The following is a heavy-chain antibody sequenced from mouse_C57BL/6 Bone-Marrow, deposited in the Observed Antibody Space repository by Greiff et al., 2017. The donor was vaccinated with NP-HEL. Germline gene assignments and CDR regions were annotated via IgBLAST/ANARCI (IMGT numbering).Heavy chain of an antibody. V-gene: IGHV5-17*01. Sequence: EVMLVESGGGLVKPGGSLKLSCAASGFTFSDYGMHWVRQAPEKGLEWVAYISSGSSSIYYADTVKGRFTISRDNAKDTLFLQVNSLRSEDAAMYYCARGVFRDRSFDYWGQGTTLTVSS. CDR3: ARGVFRDRSFDY. CDR1: GFTFSDYG. J-gene: IGHJ2*01. CDR2: ISSGSSSI. D-gene: IGHD2-14*01.